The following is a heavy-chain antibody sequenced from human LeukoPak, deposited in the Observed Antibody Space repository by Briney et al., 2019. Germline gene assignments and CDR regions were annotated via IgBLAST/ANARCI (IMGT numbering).Heavy chain of an antibody. D-gene: IGHD3-3*01. CDR1: GFTFSSYS. CDR2: ISSSSSTI. CDR3: AKGRSITIFGVGNWFDP. J-gene: IGHJ5*02. Sequence: GGSLRLSCAASGFTFSSYSMNWVRQAPGKGLEWVSYISSSSSTIYYADSVKGRFTISRDNSKNTLYLQMNSLRAEDTAVYYCAKGRSITIFGVGNWFDPWGQGTQVTVSS. V-gene: IGHV3-48*01.